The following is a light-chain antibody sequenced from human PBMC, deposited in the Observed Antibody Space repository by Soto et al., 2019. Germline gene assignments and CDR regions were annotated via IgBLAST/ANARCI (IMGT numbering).Light chain of an antibody. J-gene: IGKJ1*01. CDR2: KAS. CDR3: QHYKSYSEA. Sequence: DIQMTQSPSTLSGSVGDRVTITCRASQTISSWLAWYQQKPGKAPKXLIYKASTLKSGVPSRFSGSGSATELTITISSLQPDDFATYYCQHYKSYSEAFGQGTKVDIK. CDR1: QTISSW. V-gene: IGKV1-5*03.